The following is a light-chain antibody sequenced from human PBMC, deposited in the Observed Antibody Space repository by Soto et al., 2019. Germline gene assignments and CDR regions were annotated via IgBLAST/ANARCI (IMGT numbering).Light chain of an antibody. CDR2: DAS. V-gene: IGKV3-11*01. Sequence: EIVLTQSQATLSLSPGERATLSCRASQSVSSYLAWYQQKPGQAPRLLIYDASNRATGIPARFSGSGSGTDFTLTISSLEPEDFAVYYCQQRSNWITFGQGTRLEN. CDR1: QSVSSY. J-gene: IGKJ5*01. CDR3: QQRSNWIT.